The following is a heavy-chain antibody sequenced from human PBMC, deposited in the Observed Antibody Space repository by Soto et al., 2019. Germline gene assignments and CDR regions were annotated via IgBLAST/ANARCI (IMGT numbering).Heavy chain of an antibody. CDR1: GYPFTGYY. V-gene: IGHV1-2*02. D-gene: IGHD4-4*01. Sequence: XSVKVSCKAAGYPFTGYYMHWVRQAPGQGLEWMGWINPNSGGTNYAQKFQGRVTMTRDTSISTAYMELSRLRSDDTAVYYCAILYINTPYYYYGMDVCGQGTTVTVSS. CDR3: AILYINTPYYYYGMDV. CDR2: INPNSGGT. J-gene: IGHJ6*02.